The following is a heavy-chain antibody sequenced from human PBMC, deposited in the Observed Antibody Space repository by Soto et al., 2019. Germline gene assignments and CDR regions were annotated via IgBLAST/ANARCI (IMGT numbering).Heavy chain of an antibody. CDR1: GYTFTSYD. V-gene: IGHV1-8*01. CDR2: MNPNSGNT. Sequence: ASVKVSCKASGYTFTSYDINWVRQATGQGLEWMGWMNPNSGNTGYAQKFQGRVTMTRNTSISTAYMELSSLRSEDTAVYYCATTRGGTIAAADPLDYWGQGTLVTVSS. CDR3: ATTRGGTIAAADPLDY. J-gene: IGHJ4*02. D-gene: IGHD6-13*01.